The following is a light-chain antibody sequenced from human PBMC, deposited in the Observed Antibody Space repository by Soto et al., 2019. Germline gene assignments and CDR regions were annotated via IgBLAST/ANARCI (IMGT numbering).Light chain of an antibody. CDR2: DVS. V-gene: IGLV2-14*01. CDR3: SSYTNSRTLV. Sequence: QSALTQPASVSGSPGQSITISCTGSSRDVGAYNYVSWYQQYPGKAPKLMIYDVSNRPSGVSNRFSASKSANTASRTISGLQAEDEAYYYCSSYTNSRTLVFGGGTKLTVL. J-gene: IGLJ2*01. CDR1: SRDVGAYNY.